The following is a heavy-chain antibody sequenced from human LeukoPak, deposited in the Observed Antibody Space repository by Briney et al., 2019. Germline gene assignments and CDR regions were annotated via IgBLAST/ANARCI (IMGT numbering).Heavy chain of an antibody. CDR1: GFTLSSYG. V-gene: IGHV3-30*03. D-gene: IGHD3-10*01. CDR2: ISYDGSNK. Sequence: GRSLRLSCAASGFTLSSYGMHWVRQAPGKGLEWVAVISYDGSNKYYADSVKGRFTISRDNSKNTLYLQMDSLRAEDTAVYYCARGSALGAYFDYWGQGTLVTVSS. J-gene: IGHJ4*02. CDR3: ARGSALGAYFDY.